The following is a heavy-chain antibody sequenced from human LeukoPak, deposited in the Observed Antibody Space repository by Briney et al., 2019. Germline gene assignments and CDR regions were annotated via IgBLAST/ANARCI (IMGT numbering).Heavy chain of an antibody. CDR2: MNPSSGDT. CDR3: ARDTAEVINSYDDY. V-gene: IGHV1-8*01. J-gene: IGHJ4*02. D-gene: IGHD5-18*01. Sequence: ASVKVSRKASGYTFTSYDINWVRQATGQGLEWMGWMNPSSGDTGYAQKFQGRVTMTRNTSISTAYMELSSLRSEDTAVYYCARDTAEVINSYDDYWGQGTLVTVSS. CDR1: GYTFTSYD.